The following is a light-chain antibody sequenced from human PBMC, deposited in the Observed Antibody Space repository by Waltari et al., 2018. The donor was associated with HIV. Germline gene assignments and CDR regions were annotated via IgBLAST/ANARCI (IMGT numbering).Light chain of an antibody. V-gene: IGKV3-15*01. CDR1: LSLGTN. CDR3: QQYNNWPPIT. Sequence: ILLTQSPPTRSVSPGERATLSCRASLSLGTNLAWYQQKPGQAPRLLIYAASTRATGVPARFSGSGSGTEFTLTISNLQSEDYAIYYCQQYNNWPPITFGQGTRLETK. J-gene: IGKJ5*01. CDR2: AAS.